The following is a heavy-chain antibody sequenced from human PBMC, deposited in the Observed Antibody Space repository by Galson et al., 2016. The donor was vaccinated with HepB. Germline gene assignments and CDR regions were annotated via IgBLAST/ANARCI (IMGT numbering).Heavy chain of an antibody. CDR2: ISGTGTST. D-gene: IGHD3-22*01. J-gene: IGHJ6*03. Sequence: SLRLSCAASGFTFSSYAMSWVRQAPGKGLEWVSGISGTGTSTYYTESVKCRFAISRDNSRNTLYLQMNSLTVEDTAVYYCAKDAKAVDYYDSSNYYYYYYMDVWGKGTTVTVSS. CDR3: AKDAKAVDYYDSSNYYYYYYMDV. CDR1: GFTFSSYA. V-gene: IGHV3-23*01.